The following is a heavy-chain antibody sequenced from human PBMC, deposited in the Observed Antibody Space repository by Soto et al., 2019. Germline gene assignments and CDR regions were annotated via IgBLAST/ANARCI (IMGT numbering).Heavy chain of an antibody. CDR1: GFTFSDHV. Sequence: GGSLRLSCAASGFTFSDHVMNWVRQAPGKGLEWVSAINGGGGSTFYADSVKGRFTISRNNSKNTLYLQMHSLRADDTAVYYCANEPEYNFWSGYRYYFDYWGQGTLVTVSS. CDR3: ANEPEYNFWSGYRYYFDY. J-gene: IGHJ4*02. V-gene: IGHV3-23*01. CDR2: INGGGGST. D-gene: IGHD3-3*01.